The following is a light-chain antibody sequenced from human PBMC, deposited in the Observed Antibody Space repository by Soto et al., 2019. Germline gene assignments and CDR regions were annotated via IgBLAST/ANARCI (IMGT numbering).Light chain of an antibody. CDR2: AAS. J-gene: IGKJ2*01. CDR3: QQSYSIYT. Sequence: DIQMTQSRSSLSASAGDRVTITCRASQSINSYLNWYQQQPGKAPKLLIYAASNLESGVPSRFNGSGSGTDFTLTISSLQPEDFATYYCQQSYSIYTFGQGTKVDLK. V-gene: IGKV1-39*01. CDR1: QSINSY.